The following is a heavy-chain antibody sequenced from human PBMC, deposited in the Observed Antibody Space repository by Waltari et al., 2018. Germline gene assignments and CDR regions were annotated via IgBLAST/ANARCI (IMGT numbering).Heavy chain of an antibody. V-gene: IGHV3-33*01. D-gene: IGHD3-3*01. J-gene: IGHJ5*02. CDR2: IWYDGSNK. Sequence: QVQLVESGGGVVQPGRSLRLSCAASGFTFSSYGMHWVRQAPGKGLEWVAVIWYDGSNKYYADSVKGRFTISRDNSKNTLYLQMNSLRAEDTAVYYCARDGVTYYDFWSGSVGGTNWFDPWGQGTLVTVSS. CDR3: ARDGVTYYDFWSGSVGGTNWFDP. CDR1: GFTFSSYG.